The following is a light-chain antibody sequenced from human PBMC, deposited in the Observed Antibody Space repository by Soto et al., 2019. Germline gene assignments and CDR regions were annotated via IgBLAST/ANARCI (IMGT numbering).Light chain of an antibody. CDR3: SSYTGGSTYV. CDR1: SSDIGGYKY. V-gene: IGLV2-14*01. Sequence: QSVLTQPASMSGSPGQSITISCTGTSSDIGGYKYVSWYQQHPGKAPKLMIYDVSNRPSGVSNRFSGSKSGNTATLTISGLKGEDEAEYYCSSYTGGSTYVFGTGTKLTVL. CDR2: DVS. J-gene: IGLJ1*01.